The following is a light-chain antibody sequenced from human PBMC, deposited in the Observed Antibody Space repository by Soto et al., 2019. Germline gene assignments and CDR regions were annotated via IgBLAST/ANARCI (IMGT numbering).Light chain of an antibody. CDR1: SGHSTYA. J-gene: IGLJ2*01. CDR2: LNSDGRH. Sequence: QPVLTQSPSASASLGASVKLTCTLCSGHSTYAIAWHQQQPEKGPRYLMKLNSDGRHSKGDGIPDRFSGNSSGAERYLTISSLQSEDEAHYYCQTLGTGGDVVFGGGTKLTVL. V-gene: IGLV4-69*01. CDR3: QTLGTGGDVV.